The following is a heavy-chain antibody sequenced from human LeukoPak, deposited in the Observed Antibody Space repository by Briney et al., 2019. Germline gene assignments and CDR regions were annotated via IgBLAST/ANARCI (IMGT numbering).Heavy chain of an antibody. CDR2: INPSSGVT. J-gene: IGHJ4*02. V-gene: IGHV1-2*06. Sequence: ASVKVSCKASGYIFTGYSIQWVRQAPGQGLEWMGRINPSSGVTHYAQKFQDSVTLTRDTSISTAYLEVNTLRSDDTAVYYCTTRGGESSPLRYWGQGTLVTVSS. CDR3: TTRGGESSPLRY. CDR1: GYIFTGYS. D-gene: IGHD3-10*01.